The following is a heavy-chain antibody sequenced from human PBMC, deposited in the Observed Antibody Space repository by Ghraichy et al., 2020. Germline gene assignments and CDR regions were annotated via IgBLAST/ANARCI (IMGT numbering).Heavy chain of an antibody. Sequence: GGSLRLSCVASGFIVSNYAMTWVRQAPGKGLEWVSIISSSGDTTYYADSVKGRFTISRDKEKNTLYLQLNSLRAEDTAVYYCAKGGRGSSDSNFDNWGQGILVTVTS. V-gene: IGHV3-23*01. CDR1: GFIVSNYA. J-gene: IGHJ4*02. D-gene: IGHD6-6*01. CDR2: ISSSGDTT. CDR3: AKGGRGSSDSNFDN.